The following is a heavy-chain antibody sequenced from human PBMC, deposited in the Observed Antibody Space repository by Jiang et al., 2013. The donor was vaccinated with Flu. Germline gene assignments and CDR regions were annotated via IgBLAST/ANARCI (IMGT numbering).Heavy chain of an antibody. J-gene: IGHJ4*02. CDR2: IIPIFGTA. CDR3: ARTSAVAVAGIFWYFDY. D-gene: IGHD6-19*01. V-gene: IGHV1-69*01. Sequence: GIIPIFGTANYAQKFQGRVTITADESTSTVYMELSSLRSEDSAVYYCARTSAVAVAGIFWYFDYWGQGTLVTVSS.